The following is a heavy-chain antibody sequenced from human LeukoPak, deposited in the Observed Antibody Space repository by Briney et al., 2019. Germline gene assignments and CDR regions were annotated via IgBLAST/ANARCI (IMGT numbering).Heavy chain of an antibody. V-gene: IGHV3-48*03. Sequence: PGGSLRLSCASSGFAFSDYEVNWVRQAPGKGLEWVSYISSSGSIIYYADSVKGQFTISRDNAKRSLFLQMNSLRVEDTAVYYCARTMWGFDYWGQGTLVTVSS. D-gene: IGHD7-27*01. CDR3: ARTMWGFDY. CDR1: GFAFSDYE. CDR2: ISSSGSII. J-gene: IGHJ4*02.